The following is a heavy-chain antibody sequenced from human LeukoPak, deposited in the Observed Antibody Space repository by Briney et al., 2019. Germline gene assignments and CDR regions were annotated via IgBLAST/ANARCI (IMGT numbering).Heavy chain of an antibody. J-gene: IGHJ5*02. CDR3: ARIYGGFFAIAVAGTGGPFDP. V-gene: IGHV1-18*04. D-gene: IGHD6-19*01. CDR1: GYTFTGYY. Sequence: GASVKVSCKASGYTFTGYYMHWVRQAPGQGLEWMGWISAYNGNTNYAQKLQGRVTMTTDTSTSTAYMELRSLRSDDTAVYYCARIYGGFFAIAVAGTGGPFDPWGQGTLVTVSS. CDR2: ISAYNGNT.